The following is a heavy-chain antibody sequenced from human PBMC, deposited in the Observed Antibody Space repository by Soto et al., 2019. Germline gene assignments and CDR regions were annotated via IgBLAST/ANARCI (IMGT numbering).Heavy chain of an antibody. V-gene: IGHV4-4*08. CDR1: GGSISSYY. Sequence: SETLSLTCTVPGGSISSYYWSWIRQPPGKGLEWIGYIYTSGSTNYNPSLKSRVTMSVDTSKNQFSPKLSSVTAADTAVYYCARDSYDSTPVYFDYWGQGTLVTVSS. CDR3: ARDSYDSTPVYFDY. CDR2: IYTSGST. D-gene: IGHD2-15*01. J-gene: IGHJ4*02.